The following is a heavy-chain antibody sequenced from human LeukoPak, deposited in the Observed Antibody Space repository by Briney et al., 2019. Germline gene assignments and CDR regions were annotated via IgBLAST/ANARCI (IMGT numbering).Heavy chain of an antibody. CDR2: IYYSGST. Sequence: SETLSLTCSVSGGSISSYFWSWTRQSPGKGLEWIGYIYYSGSTNYNPSLKSRVTISGDTSKNQFSLRLSSVTAADTAVYFCARHQDGTGTYTLTYFDSWGQGTLVTVAS. CDR3: ARHQDGTGTYTLTYFDS. J-gene: IGHJ4*02. V-gene: IGHV4-59*08. CDR1: GGSISSYF. D-gene: IGHD3-10*01.